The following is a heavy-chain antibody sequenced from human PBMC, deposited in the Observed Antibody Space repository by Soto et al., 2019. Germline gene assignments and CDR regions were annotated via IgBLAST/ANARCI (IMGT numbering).Heavy chain of an antibody. CDR1: GYTFTNYG. J-gene: IGHJ3*02. CDR3: AYSGSSRSYAFDI. V-gene: IGHV1-18*01. Sequence: AASVKVSCKASGYTFTNYGFSWVRQAPGQGLEWMGWISGYNGNTKYAEKFQGRVTMTTDTSTSTAHMELRSLRSDDTAVYYCAYSGSSRSYAFDIWGQGTMVTVSS. CDR2: ISGYNGNT. D-gene: IGHD1-26*01.